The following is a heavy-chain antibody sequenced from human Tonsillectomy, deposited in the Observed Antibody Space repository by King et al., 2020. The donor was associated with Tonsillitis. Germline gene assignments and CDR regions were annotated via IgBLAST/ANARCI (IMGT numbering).Heavy chain of an antibody. V-gene: IGHV3-23*04. D-gene: IGHD5-12*01. J-gene: IGHJ6*02. Sequence: VQLVESGGGLVQPGGSLRLSCAASGLTFSIYAMSWVRQAPGKGLEWVSAISGTGGTTYYADSVKGRFTISRDSSKNTLYLQMKSLRAEDTAVYYCAKAGGYALSYSYGMDVWGRGTTVTVSS. CDR2: ISGTGGTT. CDR3: AKAGGYALSYSYGMDV. CDR1: GLTFSIYA.